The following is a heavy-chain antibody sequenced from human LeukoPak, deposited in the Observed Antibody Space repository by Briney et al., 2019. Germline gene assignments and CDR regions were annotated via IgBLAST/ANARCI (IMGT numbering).Heavy chain of an antibody. Sequence: SDTLSLTCAVYGGSFSGCYWSWLRQPAGEGLEWIGCIYSSRSNNYNPPLKNRVTMSVNKSKKHFFLKMNSVTAADTAVYYCARVSVSGTYDYWGQGTLVTVSS. CDR3: ARVSVSGTYDY. D-gene: IGHD5/OR15-5a*01. CDR2: IYSSRSN. J-gene: IGHJ4*02. CDR1: GGSFSGCY. V-gene: IGHV4-59*10.